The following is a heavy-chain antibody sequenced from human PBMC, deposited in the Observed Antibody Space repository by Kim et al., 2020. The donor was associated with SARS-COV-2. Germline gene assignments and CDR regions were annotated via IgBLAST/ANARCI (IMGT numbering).Heavy chain of an antibody. CDR2: IYYSGST. Sequence: SETLSLTCTVSGGSVSSGSYYWSWIRQPPGKGLEWIGYIYYSGSTNYNPSLKSRVTISVDTSKNQFSLKLSSVTAADTAVYYCARAGFWSGYYMGAFDIWGQGTMVTVSS. CDR1: GGSVSSGSYY. CDR3: ARAGFWSGYYMGAFDI. V-gene: IGHV4-61*01. D-gene: IGHD3-3*01. J-gene: IGHJ3*02.